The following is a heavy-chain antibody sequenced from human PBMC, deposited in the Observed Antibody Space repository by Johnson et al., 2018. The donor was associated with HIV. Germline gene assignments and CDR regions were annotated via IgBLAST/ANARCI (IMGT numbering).Heavy chain of an antibody. J-gene: IGHJ3*02. CDR2: INNDGRST. Sequence: MQLVESGGGLVQPGGSLRLSCAASGFTFSSYWMHWVRQAPGKGLVWVSRINNDGRSTTYADSVKGRFTISRDNAKNTLYLQMNSLRAEDTAVYYCARDGIAAEPKWDAFDIWGQGTMVTVSS. CDR1: GFTFSSYW. CDR3: ARDGIAAEPKWDAFDI. D-gene: IGHD6-13*01. V-gene: IGHV3-74*01.